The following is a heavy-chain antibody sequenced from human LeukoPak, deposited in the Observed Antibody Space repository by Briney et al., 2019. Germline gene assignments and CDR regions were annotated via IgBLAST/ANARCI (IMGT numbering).Heavy chain of an antibody. D-gene: IGHD6-19*01. CDR2: IYYSGST. CDR1: GGSISSSSYY. J-gene: IGHJ6*02. V-gene: IGHV4-39*02. Sequence: SETLSLTCTVSGGSISSSSYYWGWIRQPPGKGLEWIGSIYYSGSTYYNPSLKSRVTISVDTSKNQFSLKLSSVTAADTAVYYCARDGGYSSGWTPVYYYCGMDVWGQGTTVTVSS. CDR3: ARDGGYSSGWTPVYYYCGMDV.